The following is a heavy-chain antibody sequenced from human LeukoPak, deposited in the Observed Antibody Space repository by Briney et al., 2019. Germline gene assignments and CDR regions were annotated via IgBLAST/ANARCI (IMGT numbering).Heavy chain of an antibody. J-gene: IGHJ4*02. V-gene: IGHV3-48*03. CDR1: GFTFRSYE. CDR2: ISSSGSTI. CDR3: ARGGVAGPRDY. Sequence: PGGSLRLFCAASGFTFRSYEMKWVRQASGKGLEWVSYISSSGSTIYYADSVKGRFIISRDNAKNSLYLQMNSLRAEDTAVYYCARGGVAGPRDYWGQGTLVTVSS. D-gene: IGHD6-19*01.